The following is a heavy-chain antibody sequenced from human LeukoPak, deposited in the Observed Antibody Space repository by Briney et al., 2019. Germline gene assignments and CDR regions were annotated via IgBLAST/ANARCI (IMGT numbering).Heavy chain of an antibody. CDR3: ARYFDD. V-gene: IGHV3-21*01. CDR1: GFTFSSYT. CDR2: ISSSSGSI. J-gene: IGHJ4*02. Sequence: GGSLRLSCAASGFTFSSYTMNWVRQAPGKGLEWVSSISSSSGSIYYADSVKGRFTISRDNAKNSLFLQMNSLRAEDTAVYYCARYFDDCGQGILVTVSS.